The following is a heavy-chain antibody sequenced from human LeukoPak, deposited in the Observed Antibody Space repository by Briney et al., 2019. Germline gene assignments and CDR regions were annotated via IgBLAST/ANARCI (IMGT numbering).Heavy chain of an antibody. J-gene: IGHJ5*02. CDR3: ARDPDLYSSSLIGGEHWFDP. Sequence: TGGSLRLSCAASGFTFSSYAMHWVRQAPGKGLEWVAVISYDGSNKYYADSVKGRFTISRDNSKNTLYLQMNSLRAEDTAVYYCARDPDLYSSSLIGGEHWFDPWGQGTLVTVSS. CDR2: ISYDGSNK. D-gene: IGHD6-13*01. V-gene: IGHV3-30-3*01. CDR1: GFTFSSYA.